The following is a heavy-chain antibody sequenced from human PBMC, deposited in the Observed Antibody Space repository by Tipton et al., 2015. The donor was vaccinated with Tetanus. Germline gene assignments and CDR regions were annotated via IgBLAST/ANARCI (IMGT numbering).Heavy chain of an antibody. D-gene: IGHD3-3*01. CDR1: GFTFSTHG. CDR3: ARERFVGWLGPLDC. CDR2: VWYDGTRK. V-gene: IGHV3-33*01. Sequence: SLRLSCAASGFTFSTHGMHWVRQAPGKGLEWVALVWYDGTRKYYTESVGGRFTISRDNSKNTLYLQMDSLRVEDTATYFCARERFVGWLGPLDCRGQGTLVTVSS. J-gene: IGHJ4*02.